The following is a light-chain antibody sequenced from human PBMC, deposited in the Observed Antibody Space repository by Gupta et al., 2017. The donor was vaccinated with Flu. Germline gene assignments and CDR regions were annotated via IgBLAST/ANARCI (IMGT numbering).Light chain of an antibody. Sequence: GDRVTITCRASQSVSTYLNWYQQKPGKAPKLLIYAVSSLQGGVPSRFSGSGSGTDFTLTISSLQPEDFATYYCQQSSITPLTFGGGTNVEIK. CDR3: QQSSITPLT. CDR2: AVS. V-gene: IGKV1-39*01. J-gene: IGKJ4*01. CDR1: QSVSTY.